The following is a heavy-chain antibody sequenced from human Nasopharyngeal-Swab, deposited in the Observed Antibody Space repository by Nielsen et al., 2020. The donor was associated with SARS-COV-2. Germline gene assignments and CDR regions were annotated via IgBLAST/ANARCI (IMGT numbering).Heavy chain of an antibody. CDR1: GFTFNNYA. CDR3: AREDTMIVTPDY. CDR2: ISNDGSAK. J-gene: IGHJ4*02. V-gene: IGHV3-30*03. Sequence: GESLKISCATFGFTFNNYAMHWVRQAPGKGLEWVAVISNDGSAKFYVDSVKGRFSISRDTSKSTVYLQMNSLRPEDTGLYYCAREDTMIVTPDYWGQGTLVTVSS. D-gene: IGHD3-22*01.